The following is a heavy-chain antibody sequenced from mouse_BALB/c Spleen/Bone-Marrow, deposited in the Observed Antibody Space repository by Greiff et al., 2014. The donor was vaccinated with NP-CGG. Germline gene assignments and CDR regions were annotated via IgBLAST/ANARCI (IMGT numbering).Heavy chain of an antibody. CDR3: AREGDYYGSSAY. Sequence: VQLQQSGPQLVRPGASVKISCKASGYSFTSYWMHWVKQRPGQGLEWIGMIDPSDSETRLNQKFKDKATLTVDKSSSTAYMQLSSPTSEDSVVYYGAREGDYYGSSAYWGQGTLVTVSA. V-gene: IGHV1S127*01. J-gene: IGHJ3*01. CDR1: GYSFTSYW. D-gene: IGHD1-1*01. CDR2: IDPSDSET.